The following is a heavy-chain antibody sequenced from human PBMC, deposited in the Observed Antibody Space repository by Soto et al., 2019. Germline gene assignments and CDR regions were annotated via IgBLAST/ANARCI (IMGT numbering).Heavy chain of an antibody. CDR2: IYYSGST. Sequence: QLQLQESGPGLVKPSETLSLTCTVSGGSISSSSYYWGWIRQPPGKGLEWIGRIYYSGSTYYNPSLKSRVTISVDTSKNQFSLKLSSVTAADTAVYYCARLRIVVVLAFDIWGQGTMVTVSS. CDR1: GGSISSSSYY. D-gene: IGHD2-2*01. V-gene: IGHV4-39*01. CDR3: ARLRIVVVLAFDI. J-gene: IGHJ3*02.